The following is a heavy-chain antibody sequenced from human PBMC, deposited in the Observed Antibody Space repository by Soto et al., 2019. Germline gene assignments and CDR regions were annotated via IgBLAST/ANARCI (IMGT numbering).Heavy chain of an antibody. CDR3: ARLAEDSYDYNAMDV. V-gene: IGHV4-59*01. Sequence: SETLSLTCSVSGGSISSYYWSWIRQPPGKGLEWIGYIYYSGSTNYNPSLKSRVTISIDTSKKQFSLKLSSVTAADTAVYYCARLAEDSYDYNAMDVWGQGTTVTVS. CDR2: IYYSGST. J-gene: IGHJ6*02. CDR1: GGSISSYY.